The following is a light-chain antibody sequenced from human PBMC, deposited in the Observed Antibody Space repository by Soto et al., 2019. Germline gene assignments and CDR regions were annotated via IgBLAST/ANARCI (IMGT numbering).Light chain of an antibody. CDR2: RDS. V-gene: IGLV3-9*01. Sequence: SYELTQPLSVSVALGQTARITCGGNNIGSKNVYWYQQKPGQAPVLVIYRDSNQPSGIPERFSGSNSGNTATLTISRAQAGDEADYYCQVWDSSTARVFGGGTKLTVL. CDR3: QVWDSSTARV. J-gene: IGLJ3*02. CDR1: NIGSKN.